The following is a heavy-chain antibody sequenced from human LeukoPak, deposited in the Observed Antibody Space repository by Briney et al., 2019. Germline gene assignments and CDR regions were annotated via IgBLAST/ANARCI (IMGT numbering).Heavy chain of an antibody. CDR1: GYTFTGYY. CDR3: ARTTGYSGYVVFDP. J-gene: IGHJ5*02. V-gene: IGHV1-2*02. D-gene: IGHD5-12*01. Sequence: ASVKVSCKASGYTFTGYYMHWVRQAPGQGLEWMGWINPNSGGTNYAQKFQGRVTMTRDTSISTAYMELSRLRSDDTAVYYCARTTGYSGYVVFDPWGQGTLVTVSS. CDR2: INPNSGGT.